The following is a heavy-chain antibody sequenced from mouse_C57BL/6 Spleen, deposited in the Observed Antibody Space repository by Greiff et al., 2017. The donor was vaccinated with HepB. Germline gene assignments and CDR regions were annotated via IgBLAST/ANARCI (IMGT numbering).Heavy chain of an antibody. V-gene: IGHV2-9-1*01. CDR2: IWTGGGT. Sequence: VKLMESGPGLVAPSQSLSITCTVSGFSLTSYAISWVRQPPGKGLEWLGVIWTGGGTNYNSALKSRLSISKDNSKSQVFLKMNSLQTDDTARYYCARNADTTVVDWYFDVWGTGTTVTVSS. J-gene: IGHJ1*03. D-gene: IGHD1-1*01. CDR1: GFSLTSYA. CDR3: ARNADTTVVDWYFDV.